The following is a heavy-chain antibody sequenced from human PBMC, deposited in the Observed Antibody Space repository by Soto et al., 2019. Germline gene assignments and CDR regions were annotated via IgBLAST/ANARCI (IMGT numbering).Heavy chain of an antibody. CDR2: ISSSSSTI. Sequence: EVQLVESGGGLVQPGGSLRLSCAASGFTFSSYSMNWVRQAPGKGLEWVSYISSSSSTIYYADSVKGRVTISRDNAKNSLYLQMNRLRADDTAVYYCARANYYGSPGDFDYWGQGTLVTVSS. D-gene: IGHD3-10*01. CDR3: ARANYYGSPGDFDY. CDR1: GFTFSSYS. V-gene: IGHV3-48*01. J-gene: IGHJ4*02.